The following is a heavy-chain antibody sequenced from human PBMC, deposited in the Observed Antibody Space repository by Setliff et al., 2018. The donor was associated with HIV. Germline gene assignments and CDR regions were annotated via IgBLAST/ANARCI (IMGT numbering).Heavy chain of an antibody. Sequence: SKTLSLTCTVSGDLINNHNWNWIRQSPEKGLEWLGNIHYSGTSNYNSSLKSRIVISLDTSKKQFSLHFYSVTAADTAVYYCARSRIRGYYDTSPAMAFDIWGQVTMVTVSS. CDR3: ARSRIRGYYDTSPAMAFDI. CDR2: IHYSGTS. V-gene: IGHV4-59*08. CDR1: GDLINNHN. D-gene: IGHD3-22*01. J-gene: IGHJ3*02.